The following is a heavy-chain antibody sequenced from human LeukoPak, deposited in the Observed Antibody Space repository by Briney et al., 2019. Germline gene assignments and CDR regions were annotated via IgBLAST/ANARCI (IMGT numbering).Heavy chain of an antibody. CDR3: ARGDFWSGYYFDY. Sequence: GGSLRLSCAASGFTFSSYAMSWVRQAPGKGLEWVSYISSSSSTIYYADSVKGRFTISRDNAKNSLYLQMNSLRAEDTAVYYCARGDFWSGYYFDYWGQGTLVTVSS. V-gene: IGHV3-48*01. CDR1: GFTFSSYA. J-gene: IGHJ4*02. D-gene: IGHD3-3*01. CDR2: ISSSSSTI.